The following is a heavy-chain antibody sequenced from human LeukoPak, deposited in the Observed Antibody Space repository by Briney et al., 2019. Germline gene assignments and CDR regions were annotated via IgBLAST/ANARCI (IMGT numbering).Heavy chain of an antibody. J-gene: IGHJ4*02. Sequence: GGSLRLSCAASGFTSSNYWMHWVRQAPGKGLVWVSRINTDGSSTSYADSVKGRFTISRDNAKDTLYLQMNSLRAEDTAAYYCARDLRYCSSTSCYDPNFDYWGQGTLVTVSS. CDR3: ARDLRYCSSTSCYDPNFDY. V-gene: IGHV3-74*01. CDR2: INTDGSST. D-gene: IGHD2-2*01. CDR1: GFTSSNYW.